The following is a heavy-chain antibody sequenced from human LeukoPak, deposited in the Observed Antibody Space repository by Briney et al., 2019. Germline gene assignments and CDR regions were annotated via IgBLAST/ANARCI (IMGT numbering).Heavy chain of an antibody. CDR2: IKSKTDGGTT. CDR3: ARWENDYGGPTAFDI. Sequence: PGGSLRLSCAASGFTVSSNYMSWVRQAPGKGLEWVGRIKSKTDGGTTDYAAPVKGRFTISRDNAKNSLYLQMNSLRAEDTAVYYCARWENDYGGPTAFDIWGQGTMVTVSS. J-gene: IGHJ3*02. V-gene: IGHV3-15*01. D-gene: IGHD4-23*01. CDR1: GFTVSSNY.